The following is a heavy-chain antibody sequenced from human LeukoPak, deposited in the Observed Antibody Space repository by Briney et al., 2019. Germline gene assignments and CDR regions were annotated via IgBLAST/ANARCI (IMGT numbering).Heavy chain of an antibody. Sequence: GGSLRLSCAASGFTVSSNYMSWVRQAPGKGLEWVSVIYSGGSTYYADSVKGRFTISRDNSKNTLYLQMNSLRAEDTAVYYCAKLSSGNLYYFDYWGQGTLVTVSS. V-gene: IGHV3-53*01. J-gene: IGHJ4*02. D-gene: IGHD3-3*01. CDR2: IYSGGST. CDR1: GFTVSSNY. CDR3: AKLSSGNLYYFDY.